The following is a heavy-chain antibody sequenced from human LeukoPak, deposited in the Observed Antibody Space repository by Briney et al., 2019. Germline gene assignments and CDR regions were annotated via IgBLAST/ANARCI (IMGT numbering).Heavy chain of an antibody. CDR2: IYYSGST. V-gene: IGHV4-59*01. CDR3: ARDHVLSEYYFDY. CDR1: GGSIGSYY. Sequence: PSETLSLTCTVSGGSIGSYYWSWIRQPPGKGLEWIGYIYYSGSTNYSPSLTSRVTISVDTSKNQFSLKLTSVTAADTAVYYCARDHVLSEYYFDYWGQGTLVTVSS. D-gene: IGHD2/OR15-2a*01. J-gene: IGHJ4*02.